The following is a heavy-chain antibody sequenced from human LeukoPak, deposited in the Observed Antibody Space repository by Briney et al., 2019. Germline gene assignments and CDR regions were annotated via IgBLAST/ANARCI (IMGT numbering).Heavy chain of an antibody. J-gene: IGHJ6*02. Sequence: GVSLRLSCAASGFTFSDFYMTWIRQAPGKGLGWVSYISTSSSDTKYADSVKGRFTISRDNANNLLYLQMNSLGAEDTAVYYCARGHYGMDVWGQGTTVTVSS. V-gene: IGHV3-11*05. CDR3: ARGHYGMDV. CDR1: GFTFSDFY. CDR2: ISTSSSDT.